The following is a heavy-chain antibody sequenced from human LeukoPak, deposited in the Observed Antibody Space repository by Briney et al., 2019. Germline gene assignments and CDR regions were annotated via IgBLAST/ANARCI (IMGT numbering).Heavy chain of an antibody. CDR2: IYYSGST. J-gene: IGHJ6*03. V-gene: IGHV4-59*12. CDR1: GGSISGSY. CDR3: ARDARWLQSDYYYYYMDV. D-gene: IGHD5-24*01. Sequence: PSETLSLTCTVSGGSISGSYWNWIRQPPGKGLEWIGYIYYSGSTNYNPSLKSRVTISVDTSKNQFSLKLSSVTAADTAVYYCARDARWLQSDYYYYYMDVWGKGTTVTISS.